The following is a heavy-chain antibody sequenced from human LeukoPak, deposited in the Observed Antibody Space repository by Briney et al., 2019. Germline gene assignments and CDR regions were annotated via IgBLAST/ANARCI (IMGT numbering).Heavy chain of an antibody. CDR2: IHYTGST. CDR3: ARDSGNYPYYFDY. V-gene: IGHV4-59*12. D-gene: IGHD1-26*01. Sequence: SETLSLTCTVSGGSINSYYWSWIRQPPGKELECIGYIHYTGSTNYNPSLKSRVTMSLDTSKNQFSLKLNPVTAADTAVYYCARDSGNYPYYFDYWGQGTLVTVSS. CDR1: GGSINSYY. J-gene: IGHJ4*02.